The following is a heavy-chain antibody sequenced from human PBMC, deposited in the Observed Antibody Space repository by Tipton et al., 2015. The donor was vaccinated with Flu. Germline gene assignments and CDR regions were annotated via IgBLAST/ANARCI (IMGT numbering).Heavy chain of an antibody. V-gene: IGHV1-69*01. J-gene: IGHJ4*02. CDR2: IIPILGIA. Sequence: QLVQSGAEVKKPGSSVKVSCKASGGTFSSYAISWVRQAPGQGLEWMGGIIPILGIANYAQKFQGRVTITADESTSTAYMGLSSLRSEDTAVYYCASSDYDSSGYPYWGQGTLVTVSS. CDR1: GGTFSSYA. D-gene: IGHD3-22*01. CDR3: ASSDYDSSGYPY.